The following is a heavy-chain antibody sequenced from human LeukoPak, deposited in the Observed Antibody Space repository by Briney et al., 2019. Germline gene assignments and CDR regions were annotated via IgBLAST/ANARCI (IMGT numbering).Heavy chain of an antibody. CDR1: GFIFSDHY. D-gene: IGHD1-26*01. J-gene: IGHJ3*02. Sequence: GGSLRLSCAASGFIFSDHYMDWVRQAPGKGLEWVGRTRNEANIYTTKYAASVKGRFAISRDDSKNSLYLQMNSLKTEDTAVYYCASPVGATTVRAFDIWGQGTMVTVSS. CDR3: ASPVGATTVRAFDI. V-gene: IGHV3-72*01. CDR2: TRNEANIYTT.